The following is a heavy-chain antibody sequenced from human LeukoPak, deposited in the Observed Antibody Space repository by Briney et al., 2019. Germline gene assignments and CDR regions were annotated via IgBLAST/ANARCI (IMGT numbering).Heavy chain of an antibody. Sequence: PGGCMRLSCAAAEFSVRSNYISWVRQSPRKALEWVSIMYSGSSTDYADSVKGRFIISRDHSKNTLYLQMNSLRAEDTAVYYCARDRYCSGGNCYGDAFDIWGQGTMVTVSS. J-gene: IGHJ3*02. D-gene: IGHD2-15*01. CDR2: MYSGSST. CDR1: EFSVRSNY. CDR3: ARDRYCSGGNCYGDAFDI. V-gene: IGHV3-53*01.